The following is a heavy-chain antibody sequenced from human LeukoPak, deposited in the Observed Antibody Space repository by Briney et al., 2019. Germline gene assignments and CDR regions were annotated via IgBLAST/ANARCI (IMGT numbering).Heavy chain of an antibody. D-gene: IGHD4-11*01. V-gene: IGHV1-24*01. J-gene: IGHJ3*02. CDR3: ATPFPPGGWHSIHAFDI. CDR2: FDPEDGET. Sequence: ASVTVSCKVSGYTLTELSMHWVRQAPGKGLEWVGGFDPEDGETIYAQKFQGRVTMTEDTSTDTAYMELSSLRSEDTAVYYCATPFPPGGWHSIHAFDIWGQGTMVTVSS. CDR1: GYTLTELS.